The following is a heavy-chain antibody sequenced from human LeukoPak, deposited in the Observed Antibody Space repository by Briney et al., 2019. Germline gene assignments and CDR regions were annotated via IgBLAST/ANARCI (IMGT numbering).Heavy chain of an antibody. CDR3: AKDCRWWLPFDY. J-gene: IGHJ4*02. CDR2: SGGSGGRT. D-gene: IGHD2-15*01. V-gene: IGHV3-23*01. CDR1: RCAPSSFA. Sequence: SLSLSCAASRCAPSSFAMSWGRQAPGKGLEWGSASGGSGGRTYYADSVKGRFTISRDNSKNTLYLRMNSLRAEDTAVCYCAKDCRWWLPFDYWGQGTLVTVSS.